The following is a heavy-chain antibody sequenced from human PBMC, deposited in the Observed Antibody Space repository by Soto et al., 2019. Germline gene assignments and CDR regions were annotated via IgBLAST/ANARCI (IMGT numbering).Heavy chain of an antibody. J-gene: IGHJ6*03. CDR3: FSYDFWSGYYPNYYMDV. Sequence: EVQLVESGGGLVKPGGSLRLSCAASVFPFSSYSMNWVRQAPGKGLEWVSSISSSSSYIYYADSVKGRFTISRDNAKNSLYLQMNSLRAEDTAVYYCFSYDFWSGYYPNYYMDVWGKGTTVTVSS. CDR2: ISSSSSYI. D-gene: IGHD3-3*01. CDR1: VFPFSSYS. V-gene: IGHV3-21*01.